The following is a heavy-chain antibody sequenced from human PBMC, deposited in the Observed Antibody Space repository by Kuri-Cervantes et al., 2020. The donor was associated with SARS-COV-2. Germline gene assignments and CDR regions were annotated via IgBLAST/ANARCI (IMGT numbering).Heavy chain of an antibody. V-gene: IGHV3-23*01. CDR1: GFTFSSYA. D-gene: IGHD2-2*02. CDR2: ISGSGGST. J-gene: IGHJ4*02. Sequence: GESLKISCAASGFTFSSYAMSWVRQAPGKGLEWVSDISGSGGSTYYADSVKGRFTISRDNSKNTLYLQMHSLRAEDTAVYYCAKDGDIVVVPATISGGFDSWGQGTLVTVSS. CDR3: AKDGDIVVVPATISGGFDS.